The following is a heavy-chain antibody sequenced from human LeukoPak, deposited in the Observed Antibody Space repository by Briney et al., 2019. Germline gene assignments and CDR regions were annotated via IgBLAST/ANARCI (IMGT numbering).Heavy chain of an antibody. CDR1: GYTFTGYH. CDR3: ARDQGSLTRSWYTGY. Sequence: ASVKVSCKASGYTFTGYHIHWVRLAPGQGREWMGRINPYSGDTNFAQKFQGRVTMTRDTSITTAYMDLSSLTPDDTAVYFCARDQGSLTRSWYTGYWGQGTQVTVSS. D-gene: IGHD6-13*01. CDR2: INPYSGDT. V-gene: IGHV1-2*06. J-gene: IGHJ4*02.